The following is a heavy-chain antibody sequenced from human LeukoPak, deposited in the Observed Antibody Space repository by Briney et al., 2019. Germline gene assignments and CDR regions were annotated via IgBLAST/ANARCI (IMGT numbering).Heavy chain of an antibody. CDR3: ARGARNTVTTLQYFDY. V-gene: IGHV3-30*04. CDR2: ISNDGSKK. Sequence: GGSLRLSCAASGFTFSSYALHWVRQAPGKGLEWVAVISNDGSKKDCADSVKGRFTISRDNSKNTLYLQMNSLRAEDTAVYYCARGARNTVTTLQYFDYWGQGTLVTVSS. CDR1: GFTFSSYA. D-gene: IGHD4-17*01. J-gene: IGHJ4*02.